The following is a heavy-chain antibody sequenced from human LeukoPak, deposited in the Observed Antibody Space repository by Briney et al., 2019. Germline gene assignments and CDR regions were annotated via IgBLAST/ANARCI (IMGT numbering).Heavy chain of an antibody. D-gene: IGHD3-10*01. V-gene: IGHV4-59*01. CDR1: GGSISSYY. Sequence: SETLSLTCTVSGGSISSYYWSWIRQPPGKGLEWIGYIYYSGSTNYNPSLKSRVTISVDTSKNQFSLKLSSVTAADTAVYYCARDEIDGSEYFQHWGQGTLVTVSS. CDR2: IYYSGST. J-gene: IGHJ1*01. CDR3: ARDEIDGSEYFQH.